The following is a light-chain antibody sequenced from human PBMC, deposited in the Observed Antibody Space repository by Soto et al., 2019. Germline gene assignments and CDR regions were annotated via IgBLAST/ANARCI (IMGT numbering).Light chain of an antibody. J-gene: IGLJ1*01. CDR3: LLYHGGFYV. CDR2: STS. Sequence: QTVVTQEPSLTVSPGGTVTLTCGSSTGAVTSGYYPNWFQQKPGQAPGALIYSTSNKHSWTPARFSGSLLGGKAALTLSGVQPEDEAEYYCLLYHGGFYVFGTGTKLTVL. V-gene: IGLV7-43*01. CDR1: TGAVTSGYY.